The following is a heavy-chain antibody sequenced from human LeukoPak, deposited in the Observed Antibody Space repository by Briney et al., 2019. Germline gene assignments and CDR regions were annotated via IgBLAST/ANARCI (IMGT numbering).Heavy chain of an antibody. V-gene: IGHV3-11*04. D-gene: IGHD3-22*01. Sequence: PSQTLSLTCTVSGGSISSGDYYWSWIRQPPGKGLEWVSVISGSGDRTYYADSVKGRFTISRDNAKNSLYLQMNSLRAEDTAVYYCATYHPNYYDSSGYYPYYYMDVWGKGTTVTVSS. CDR3: ATYHPNYYDSSGYYPYYYMDV. J-gene: IGHJ6*03. CDR2: ISGSGDRT. CDR1: GGSISSGDYY.